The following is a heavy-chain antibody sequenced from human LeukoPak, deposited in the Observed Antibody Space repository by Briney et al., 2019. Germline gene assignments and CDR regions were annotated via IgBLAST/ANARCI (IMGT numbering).Heavy chain of an antibody. Sequence: KPSETLSLTCTVSSDSISNYYVSWIRQTAGKGLEWIGRIYTNGNTNYNPSLKSRVTMSVDTSKTQFSLRLSSVTAEDTAVYYCARGSSGWSAGYYYGMDVWGQGTTVTVSS. CDR2: IYTNGNT. CDR1: SDSISNYY. D-gene: IGHD6-19*01. J-gene: IGHJ6*02. CDR3: ARGSSGWSAGYYYGMDV. V-gene: IGHV4-4*07.